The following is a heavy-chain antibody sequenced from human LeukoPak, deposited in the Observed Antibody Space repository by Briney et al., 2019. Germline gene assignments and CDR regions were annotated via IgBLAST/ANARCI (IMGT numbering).Heavy chain of an antibody. Sequence: SETLSLTCNVSGASLSSYFWSWIRQPPRKGLEWIGYIYYSGSTNYNPSLKSRVTISVDTSKNQFSLKLSSVTAADTAVYYCAREGGSYYPHYYFDYWGQGTLVTVSS. J-gene: IGHJ4*02. V-gene: IGHV4-59*01. CDR3: AREGGSYYPHYYFDY. CDR1: GASLSSYF. D-gene: IGHD1-26*01. CDR2: IYYSGST.